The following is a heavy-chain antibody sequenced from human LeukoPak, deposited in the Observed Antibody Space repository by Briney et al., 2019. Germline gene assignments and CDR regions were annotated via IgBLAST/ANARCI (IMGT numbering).Heavy chain of an antibody. CDR3: ATSRGTTVPLDY. CDR2: IYYSGST. CDR1: GGSISSYY. V-gene: IGHV4-59*01. D-gene: IGHD4-17*01. Sequence: PSETLSLTCTVSGGSISSYYWSWIRQPPGKGLEWIGYIYYSGSTNYNPSLKSRVTISVDTSKNQFSLNLTSVTAADTAVYYCATSRGTTVPLDYWAQGTLVTVSS. J-gene: IGHJ4*02.